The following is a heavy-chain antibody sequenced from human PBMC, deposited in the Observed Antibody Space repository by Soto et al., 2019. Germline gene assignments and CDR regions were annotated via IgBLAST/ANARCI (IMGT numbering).Heavy chain of an antibody. CDR3: AKGYYDSSGPNWFDP. J-gene: IGHJ5*02. Sequence: GGSLRLSCAASGFTFSSYAMSWVRQAPGKGLEWVSAISGSGGSTYYADSVKGRFTISRDNSENTLYLQMNSLRAEDTAVYYCAKGYYDSSGPNWFDPLGQGTLVNVSS. D-gene: IGHD3-22*01. CDR1: GFTFSSYA. CDR2: ISGSGGST. V-gene: IGHV3-23*01.